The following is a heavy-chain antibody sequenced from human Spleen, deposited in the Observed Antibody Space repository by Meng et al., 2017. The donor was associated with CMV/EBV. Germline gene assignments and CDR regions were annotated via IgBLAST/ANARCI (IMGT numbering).Heavy chain of an antibody. Sequence: GGSLRLSCAASGFTFSDYYMSWIRQAPGKGLEWVASISSSSSHIHFADSVKGRFTISRHNAKNSLYLQMNSLRAEDTAVYYCARAILDGSYYEYYYYGMDVWGQGTTVTVSS. D-gene: IGHD1-26*01. CDR1: GFTFSDYY. CDR3: ARAILDGSYYEYYYYGMDV. V-gene: IGHV3-11*06. J-gene: IGHJ6*02. CDR2: ISSSSSHI.